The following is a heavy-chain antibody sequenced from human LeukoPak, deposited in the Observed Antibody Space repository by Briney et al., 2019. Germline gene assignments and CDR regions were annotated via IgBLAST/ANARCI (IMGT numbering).Heavy chain of an antibody. CDR1: GFTFSVST. V-gene: IGHV3-21*01. CDR2: ISPSGTDM. D-gene: IGHD2-2*01. CDR3: ARADCRTASCFLDN. Sequence: GESLKISCAASGFTFSVSTMTWVRQAPGKGLEWVSSISPSGTDMYFAQSLKGRFTISRDNTWGTVSLQMSSLRVDDTAVYYCARADCRTASCFLDNWGQGTLVTVSS. J-gene: IGHJ4*02.